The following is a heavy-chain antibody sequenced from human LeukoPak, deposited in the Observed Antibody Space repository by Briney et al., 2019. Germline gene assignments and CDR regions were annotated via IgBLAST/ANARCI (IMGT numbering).Heavy chain of an antibody. Sequence: SETLSLTCAVHGGSFSGYYWSWIRQPPGKGLEWIGEINHSGSTNYNPSLKSRVTMSVDTSKNQFSLKLSSVTAADTAVYYCARSNYVWGSYRPGQSDAFDIWGQGTMVTVSS. V-gene: IGHV4-34*01. J-gene: IGHJ3*02. CDR1: GGSFSGYY. CDR3: ARSNYVWGSYRPGQSDAFDI. CDR2: INHSGST. D-gene: IGHD3-16*02.